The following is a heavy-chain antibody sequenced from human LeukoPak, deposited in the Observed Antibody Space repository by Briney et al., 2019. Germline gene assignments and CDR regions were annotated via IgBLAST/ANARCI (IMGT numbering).Heavy chain of an antibody. Sequence: PGGSLRLSCAASGFTFDDYAMHWVRQAPGKGLEWVSLISGDGGSTYYADSVKGRFTISRDNSKNSLYLQMNSLRTEDTALYYCAKDEYSYGQNAFDIWGQGTMDTVSS. D-gene: IGHD5-18*01. CDR3: AKDEYSYGQNAFDI. V-gene: IGHV3-43*02. J-gene: IGHJ3*02. CDR2: ISGDGGST. CDR1: GFTFDDYA.